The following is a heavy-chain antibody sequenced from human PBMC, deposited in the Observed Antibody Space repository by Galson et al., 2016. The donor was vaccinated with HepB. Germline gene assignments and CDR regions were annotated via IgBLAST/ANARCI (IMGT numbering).Heavy chain of an antibody. Sequence: SETLSLTCNVSGVSIRDNTWWSWVRQPPGKGLEWIGEIYHGGNTNYNPSLKSRVTISVDKSKNQFSLQLSSDTAADTAVYYCARSPRDRGFDYWGQGTLVTVSS. J-gene: IGHJ4*02. CDR1: GVSIRDNTW. CDR2: IYHGGNT. CDR3: ARSPRDRGFDY. V-gene: IGHV4-4*02. D-gene: IGHD1-14*01.